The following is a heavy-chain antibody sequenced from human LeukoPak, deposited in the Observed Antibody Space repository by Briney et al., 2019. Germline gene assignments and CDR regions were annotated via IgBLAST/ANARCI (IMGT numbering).Heavy chain of an antibody. Sequence: SGPTLVKPTQTLTLTCTFSGFSLSTTGVGVGWIRQPPGKALEWLALIYWNDDKRYSTSLKSRLTITKDTSKNQVVLTMTNMDPVDTATYYCAHTDSPGYSSGWYVNNWFDPWGQGTLVTVSS. CDR1: GFSLSTTGVG. V-gene: IGHV2-5*01. CDR2: IYWNDDK. J-gene: IGHJ5*02. D-gene: IGHD6-19*01. CDR3: AHTDSPGYSSGWYVNNWFDP.